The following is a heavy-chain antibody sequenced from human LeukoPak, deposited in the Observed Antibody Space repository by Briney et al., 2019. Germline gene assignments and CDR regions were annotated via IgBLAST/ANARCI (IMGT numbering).Heavy chain of an antibody. D-gene: IGHD3-3*01. CDR1: GGSISSYY. V-gene: IGHV4-59*01. J-gene: IGHJ4*02. CDR3: ARAPARFSPVRH. Sequence: SETLSLTCTVSGGSISSYYWSWIRQPPGKGLEWIGYIYYSGSTNYNPSLKSRVTISVDTSKNQFSLKLSSVTAADTAVYCCARAPARFSPVRHWGQGTLVTVSS. CDR2: IYYSGST.